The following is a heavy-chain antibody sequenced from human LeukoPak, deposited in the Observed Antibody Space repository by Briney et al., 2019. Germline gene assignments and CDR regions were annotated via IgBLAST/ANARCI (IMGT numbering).Heavy chain of an antibody. D-gene: IGHD6-13*01. CDR3: ARGNVVSAAGDY. CDR2: INAGTGNT. CDR1: GYTFTTYA. Sequence: LGASVKVSCKASGYTFTTYAMHWVRQAPGQRLEWMGWINAGTGNTEYSQKFQGRLTITRDTSASTAYMELSSLRSEDTAVYYCARGNVVSAAGDYWGQGTLVTVSS. J-gene: IGHJ4*02. V-gene: IGHV1-3*01.